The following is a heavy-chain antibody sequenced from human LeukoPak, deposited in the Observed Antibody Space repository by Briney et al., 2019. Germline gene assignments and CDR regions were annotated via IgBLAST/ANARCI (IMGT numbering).Heavy chain of an antibody. CDR2: INHSGST. D-gene: IGHD2-2*01. J-gene: IGHJ5*02. V-gene: IGHV4-34*01. CDR3: ARGGVVPAAKGRNWFDP. Sequence: PSETLSLTCAVYGGSFSGYYWSWIRRPPGKGLEWIGEINHSGSTNYNPSLKSRVTISVDTSKNQFSLKLSSVTAADTAVYYCARGGVVPAAKGRNWFDPWGQGALVTVSS. CDR1: GGSFSGYY.